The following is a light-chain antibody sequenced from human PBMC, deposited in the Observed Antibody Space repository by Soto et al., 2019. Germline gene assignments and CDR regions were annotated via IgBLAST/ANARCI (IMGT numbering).Light chain of an antibody. J-gene: IGKJ5*01. Sequence: EIVLPQSPATLSLSPGDRATLSCRASQSVSSYLAWYQQKPGQAPTLLIYDASNMATGIPARFSGSGSGTDFTLTISSLEPEDFAAYYCQQRSNWPPTFGQGTRLEI. V-gene: IGKV3-11*01. CDR1: QSVSSY. CDR3: QQRSNWPPT. CDR2: DAS.